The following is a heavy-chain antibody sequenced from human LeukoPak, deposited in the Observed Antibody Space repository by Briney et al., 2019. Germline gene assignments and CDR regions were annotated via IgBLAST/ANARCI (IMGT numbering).Heavy chain of an antibody. CDR2: ITSSSSST. V-gene: IGHV3-48*04. Sequence: GGSLRLSCAASGFTFSSFSMNWVRQAPGKGLEWISYITSSSSSTYYADSVKGRFTISRDNAKNSLYLQMNSLRAEDAAVYYCARVIGSYGDSAYWGQGTLVTVSS. CDR3: ARVIGSYGDSAY. J-gene: IGHJ4*02. CDR1: GFTFSSFS. D-gene: IGHD4-17*01.